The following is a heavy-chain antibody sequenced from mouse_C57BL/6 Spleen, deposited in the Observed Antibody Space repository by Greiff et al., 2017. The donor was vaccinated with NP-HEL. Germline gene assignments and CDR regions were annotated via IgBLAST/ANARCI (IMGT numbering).Heavy chain of an antibody. CDR1: GYAFSSSW. V-gene: IGHV1-82*01. Sequence: VQGVESGPELVKPGASVKISCKASGYAFSSSWMNWVKQRPGKGLEWIGGIYPGDGDTNYNGKFKGKATLTADKSSSTAYMQLSSLTSEDSAVYFCARGGLLLPYYYAMDYWGQGTSVTVSS. CDR3: ARGGLLLPYYYAMDY. D-gene: IGHD2-1*01. J-gene: IGHJ4*01. CDR2: IYPGDGDT.